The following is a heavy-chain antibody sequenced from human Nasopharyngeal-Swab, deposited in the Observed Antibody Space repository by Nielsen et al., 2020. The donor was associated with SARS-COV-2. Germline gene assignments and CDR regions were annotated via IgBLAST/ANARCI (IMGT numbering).Heavy chain of an antibody. D-gene: IGHD2-15*01. CDR1: GFSSRTYW. V-gene: IGHV3-74*01. Sequence: GESLNTSCAASGFSSRTYWRHWVRQSPGKGLLWVLRIDTDGATTNYADSVKGRFTISRDNAKNTLYQQMNSLRADDTAVYYCARDVGGRDNYWGQGALVTVSS. J-gene: IGHJ4*02. CDR3: ARDVGGRDNY. CDR2: IDTDGATT.